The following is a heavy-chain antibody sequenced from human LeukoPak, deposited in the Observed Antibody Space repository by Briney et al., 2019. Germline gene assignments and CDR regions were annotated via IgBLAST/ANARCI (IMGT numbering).Heavy chain of an antibody. CDR1: GGTFSSYA. J-gene: IGHJ4*02. CDR2: IIPIFGTA. D-gene: IGHD3-3*01. CDR3: ASQERPYYDFWSGYYPFDY. Sequence: SVKVSCKASGGTFSSYAISWVRQAPGQGLKWMGGIIPIFGTANYAQKFQGRVTITADESTSTAYMELSSLRSEDTAVYYCASQERPYYDFWSGYYPFDYWGQGTLVTVSS. V-gene: IGHV1-69*13.